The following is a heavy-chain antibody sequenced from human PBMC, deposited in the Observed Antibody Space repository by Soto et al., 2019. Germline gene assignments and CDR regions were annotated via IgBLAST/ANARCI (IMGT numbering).Heavy chain of an antibody. J-gene: IGHJ4*02. CDR2: IIPIFGTA. CDR3: ARSNCSSTSCYSSGRLDY. Sequence: ASVKVSCKASGGTFSSYAISWVRQAPGQGLEWMGGIIPIFGTANYAQKFQGRVTITADKSTSTAYMELSSLRSEDTAVYYCARSNCSSTSCYSSGRLDYWGQGPLVTVSS. V-gene: IGHV1-69*06. D-gene: IGHD2-2*02. CDR1: GGTFSSYA.